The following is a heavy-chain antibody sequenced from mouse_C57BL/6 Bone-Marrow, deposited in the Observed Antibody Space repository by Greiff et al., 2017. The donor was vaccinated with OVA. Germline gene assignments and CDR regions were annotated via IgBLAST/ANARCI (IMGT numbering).Heavy chain of an antibody. Sequence: EVMLVESGGGLVQPGGSMKLSCAASGFTFSDAWMDWVRQSPEKGLEWVAEIRNKANNHATYYAESVKGRFTISRDDSKSSVYLQMNSLRAEDTGIYYCTSAFITTVVEGDYWGQGTTLTVSS. D-gene: IGHD1-1*01. J-gene: IGHJ2*01. V-gene: IGHV6-6*01. CDR3: TSAFITTVVEGDY. CDR2: IRNKANNHAT. CDR1: GFTFSDAW.